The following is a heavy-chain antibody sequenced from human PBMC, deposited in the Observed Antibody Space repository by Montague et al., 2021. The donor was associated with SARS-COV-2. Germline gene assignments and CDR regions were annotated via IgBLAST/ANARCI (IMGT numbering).Heavy chain of an antibody. CDR3: ARDQNYGMDV. V-gene: IGHV3-23*01. CDR2: IHGRGDGT. CDR1: GFIFSTYG. J-gene: IGHJ6*02. Sequence: SLRLSCAASGFIFSTYGMYWVRQPPGKGLEWVSEIHGRGDGTYYADSVKGRFTISRDNSKNTLYPQMNSLRGEDTAVYYCARDQNYGMDVWGQGTTVIVSS.